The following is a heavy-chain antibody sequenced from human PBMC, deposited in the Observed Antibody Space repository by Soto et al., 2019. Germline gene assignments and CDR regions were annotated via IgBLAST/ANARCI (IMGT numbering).Heavy chain of an antibody. CDR2: IIPIFGTA. J-gene: IGHJ3*02. D-gene: IGHD3-22*01. Sequence: SVKVSCKASGGTFSSYAISWVRQAPGRGLEWMGGIIPIFGTANYAQKFQGRVTITADESTSTAYMELSSLRSEDTAVYYCARARREIVVVRVISGAFDIWGQGTMVTVSS. V-gene: IGHV1-69*13. CDR3: ARARREIVVVRVISGAFDI. CDR1: GGTFSSYA.